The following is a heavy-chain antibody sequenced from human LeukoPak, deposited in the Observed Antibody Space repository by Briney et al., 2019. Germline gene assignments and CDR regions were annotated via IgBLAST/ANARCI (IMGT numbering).Heavy chain of an antibody. D-gene: IGHD2-2*01. V-gene: IGHV3-30*02. CDR3: AKEPKYQLLSYYFDY. J-gene: IGHJ4*02. Sequence: GGSLRLSCAASGFTSSNYALPWVRQAPGKGLEWVAFIRYDGTNTYYADSVKGRFTISRDNSKNTLYLQMNSLRAEDTAVYYCAKEPKYQLLSYYFDYWGQGTLVTVSS. CDR2: IRYDGTNT. CDR1: GFTSSNYA.